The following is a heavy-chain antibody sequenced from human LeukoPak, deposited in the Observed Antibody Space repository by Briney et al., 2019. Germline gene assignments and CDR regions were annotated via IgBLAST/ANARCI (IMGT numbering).Heavy chain of an antibody. CDR3: ARAQYYYDSSGYYYYFDY. Sequence: PGGSLRLSCAASGFTFSSYGMHWVRQAPGKGLEWVAFIQYDGSNNYADSVKGRFTISRDNAKNSLYLQMNSLRAEDTAVYYCARAQYYYDSSGYYYYFDYWGQGTLVTVSS. V-gene: IGHV3-30*02. CDR2: IQYDGSN. CDR1: GFTFSSYG. D-gene: IGHD3-22*01. J-gene: IGHJ4*02.